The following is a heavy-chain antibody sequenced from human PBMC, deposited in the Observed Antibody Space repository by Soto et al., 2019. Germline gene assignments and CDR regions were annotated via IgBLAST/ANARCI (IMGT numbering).Heavy chain of an antibody. J-gene: IGHJ5*02. CDR1: GYTFTSYG. D-gene: IGHD2-15*01. Sequence: ASVKVSCKASGYTFTSYGISWVRQAPGQGLEWMGWISAYNGNTNYAQKLQGRVTMTTDTSTSTAYMELRSLRSDDTAVYYCARGGCSGGSCYLTSGWFDPWGQGTLVTVS. CDR2: ISAYNGNT. CDR3: ARGGCSGGSCYLTSGWFDP. V-gene: IGHV1-18*04.